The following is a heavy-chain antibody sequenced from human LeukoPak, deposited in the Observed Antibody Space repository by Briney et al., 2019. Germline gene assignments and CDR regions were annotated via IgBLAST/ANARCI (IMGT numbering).Heavy chain of an antibody. D-gene: IGHD5-24*01. V-gene: IGHV3-21*05. CDR3: ARDNSVRDEAWWFNP. CDR1: GFTFSSYE. Sequence: PGGSLRLSCAASGFTFSSYEMNWVRQAPGKGLEWVSYISSSSSYIYYADSVKGRFTISRDNAKNSLYLQMNSLRAEDTAVYYCARDNSVRDEAWWFNPWGQGTLVTVSS. CDR2: ISSSSSYI. J-gene: IGHJ5*02.